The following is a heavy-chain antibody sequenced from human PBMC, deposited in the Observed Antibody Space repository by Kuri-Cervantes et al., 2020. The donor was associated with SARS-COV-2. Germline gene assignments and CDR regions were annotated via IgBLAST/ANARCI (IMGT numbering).Heavy chain of an antibody. V-gene: IGHV4-4*07. CDR2: IYTSGST. Sequence: SETLSLTCTVSGGSISSYYWSWIRQPAGKGLEWIGRIYTSGSTNYNPSLKSRVTMSVDTSKNHVSLRLTSATAADTAVYYCGRVSWLQLWRRYSDSWGQGTQVTVSS. D-gene: IGHD5-24*01. CDR1: GGSISSYY. J-gene: IGHJ4*02. CDR3: GRVSWLQLWRRYSDS.